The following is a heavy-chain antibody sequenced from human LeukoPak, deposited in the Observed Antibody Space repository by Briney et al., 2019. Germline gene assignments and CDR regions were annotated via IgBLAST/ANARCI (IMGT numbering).Heavy chain of an antibody. V-gene: IGHV4-34*01. D-gene: IGHD4-11*01. J-gene: IGHJ3*02. CDR2: TNHSGST. CDR3: ARPTTRKAFDI. Sequence: NPSETLSLTCAVYGGSLSGNYWSWIRQPPGKGLEWIGETNHSGSTNYNPSLKNRVTISVQMSRSQFSLRLGSVTAADTAVYYCARPTTRKAFDIWGQGTMVTVSS. CDR1: GGSLSGNY.